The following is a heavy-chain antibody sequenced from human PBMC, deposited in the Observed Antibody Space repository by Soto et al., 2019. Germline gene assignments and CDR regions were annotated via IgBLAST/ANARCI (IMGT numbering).Heavy chain of an antibody. J-gene: IGHJ3*02. CDR3: ARVGEYPGAFDI. V-gene: IGHV3-13*01. D-gene: IGHD1-26*01. CDR2: IGTAGDT. Sequence: PGGSLRLSCAASGFTFSSYDMHWVRQATGKGLEWVSAIGTAGDTYYPGSVKGRFTISRENAKNSLYLQMNSLRAGDTAVYYCARVGEYPGAFDIWGQGTMVTFS. CDR1: GFTFSSYD.